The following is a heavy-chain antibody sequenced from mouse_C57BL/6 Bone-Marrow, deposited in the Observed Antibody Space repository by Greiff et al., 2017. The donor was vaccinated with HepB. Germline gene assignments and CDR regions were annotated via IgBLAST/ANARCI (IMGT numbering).Heavy chain of an antibody. D-gene: IGHD6-1*01. Sequence: VQLKQPGAELVMPGASVKLSCKASGYTFTSYWMHWVKQRPGQGLEWIGEIDPSDSYTNYNQKFKGKSTLTVDKSSSTAYMQLSSLTSEDSAVYYCARYRELQWYFDVWGTGTTVTVSS. CDR3: ARYRELQWYFDV. CDR2: IDPSDSYT. CDR1: GYTFTSYW. V-gene: IGHV1-69*01. J-gene: IGHJ1*03.